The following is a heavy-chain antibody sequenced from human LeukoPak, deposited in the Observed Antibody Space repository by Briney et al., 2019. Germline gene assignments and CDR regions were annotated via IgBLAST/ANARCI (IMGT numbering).Heavy chain of an antibody. J-gene: IGHJ6*02. CDR2: ISSSSSTI. CDR3: ARDLAVAGTYYYGMDV. V-gene: IGHV3-48*02. D-gene: IGHD6-19*01. Sequence: GGSLRLSCAASGFTFSSYSMNWVRQAPGRGLEWVSYISSSSSTIYYADSVKGRFTISRDNAKNSLYLQMNSLRDEDTAVYYCARDLAVAGTYYYGMDVWGQGTTVTVSS. CDR1: GFTFSSYS.